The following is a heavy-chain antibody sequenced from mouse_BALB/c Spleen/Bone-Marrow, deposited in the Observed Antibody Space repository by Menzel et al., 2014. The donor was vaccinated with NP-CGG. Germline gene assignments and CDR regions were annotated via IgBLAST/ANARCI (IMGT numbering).Heavy chain of an antibody. CDR3: ARQYGNYFDY. V-gene: IGHV1-80*01. CDR2: IYPGDGDT. Sequence: VQLVESGAELVRPGSSVKIPCKASGYAFSSYWMNWVKQRPGQGLEWIGQIYPGDGDTNYNGKFEGKATLTADKSSSTAYMQLSSLTSEDSAVYFCARQYGNYFDYWGQGTTLTVSS. CDR1: GYAFSSYW. D-gene: IGHD2-10*02. J-gene: IGHJ2*01.